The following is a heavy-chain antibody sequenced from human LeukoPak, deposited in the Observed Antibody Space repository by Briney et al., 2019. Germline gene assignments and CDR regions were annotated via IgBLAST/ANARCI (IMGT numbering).Heavy chain of an antibody. D-gene: IGHD4-11*01. CDR2: ISSSSSYI. CDR1: GFTFSSYS. CDR3: ARETTPGDY. V-gene: IGHV3-21*01. J-gene: IGHJ4*02. Sequence: GGSLRLSCAASGFTFSSYSMNWVRQAPGKGLEWVAAISSSSSYIYYADSAKGRFTISRDNAKNSLYLQMNSLRVEDTAVYYCARETTPGDYWGQGYLVTVSS.